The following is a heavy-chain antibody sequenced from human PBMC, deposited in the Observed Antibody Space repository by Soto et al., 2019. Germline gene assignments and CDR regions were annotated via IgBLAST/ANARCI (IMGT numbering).Heavy chain of an antibody. CDR3: ARDSGSLVGNWFDP. CDR2: IYHSGST. D-gene: IGHD1-26*01. J-gene: IGHJ5*02. V-gene: IGHV4-30-2*01. CDR1: GGSISSGGYS. Sequence: PSETLSLTCAVSGGSISSGGYSWSWIRQPPGKGLEWIGYIYHSGSTYYNPSLKSRVTISVDRSKNQFSLKLSSVTAADTAVYYCARDSGSLVGNWFDPWGQGTLVIVSS.